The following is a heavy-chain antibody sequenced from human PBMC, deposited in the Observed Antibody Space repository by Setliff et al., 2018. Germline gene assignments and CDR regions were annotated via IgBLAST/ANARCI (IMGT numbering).Heavy chain of an antibody. D-gene: IGHD3-22*01. Sequence: LSLTCTVSGGSISSSSYYWGWIRQPPGKGLEWIGSIYYSGSTYYNPSLKSRVTISVDTSKNQFSLKLSSVTAADTAVYYCASFQGNYYYDSSGYYYFDYWGQGTLVTAPQ. CDR1: GGSISSSSYY. CDR2: IYYSGST. J-gene: IGHJ4*02. CDR3: ASFQGNYYYDSSGYYYFDY. V-gene: IGHV4-39*01.